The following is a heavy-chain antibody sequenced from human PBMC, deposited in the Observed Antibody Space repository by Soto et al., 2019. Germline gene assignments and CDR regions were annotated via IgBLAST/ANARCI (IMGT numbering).Heavy chain of an antibody. J-gene: IGHJ4*02. CDR1: VISLSNDITG. V-gene: IGHV2-26*01. Sequence: SGPTLFNPTYTLTLTFTFSVISLSNDITGGAWIRQPPGKALEWLAHIFSNDEKSSSTSMKSRVTISKDTSKSLVVLTMTNVDHAEKATYYFALIISKNNLHKDYSCQGTLVTVFS. CDR2: IFSNDEK. CDR3: ALIISKNNLHKDY. D-gene: IGHD1-20*01.